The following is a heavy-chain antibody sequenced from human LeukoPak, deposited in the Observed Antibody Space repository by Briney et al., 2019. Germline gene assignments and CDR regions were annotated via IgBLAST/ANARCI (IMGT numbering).Heavy chain of an antibody. CDR3: GRDPNGNYVGAFEF. Sequence: GGSLSLSCIASGFTFSSYAMTCVRQAPGKGLEWVSSIFSDSGTSYGDSVKGRFTISRDNSKNTVFLQMDSLRAEDTAIFYCGRDPNGNYVGAFEFWSRGTLVTVSS. J-gene: IGHJ3*01. V-gene: IGHV3-23*05. CDR2: IFSDSGT. D-gene: IGHD4-11*01. CDR1: GFTFSSYA.